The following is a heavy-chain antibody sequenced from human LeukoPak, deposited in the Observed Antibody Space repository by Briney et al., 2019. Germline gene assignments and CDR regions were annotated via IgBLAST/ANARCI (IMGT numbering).Heavy chain of an antibody. Sequence: SKTLSLTCTVSGGSISSGAYYWSWIRQPPGKGLEGIGYIYYSGSTYYNPFLKSRVTLSVDTSKNQFSLKLSSVTAADTAVYYCARDSRYYDSSRGMDVWGQGTTVTVSS. J-gene: IGHJ6*02. CDR2: IYYSGST. V-gene: IGHV4-30-4*01. D-gene: IGHD3-22*01. CDR3: ARDSRYYDSSRGMDV. CDR1: GGSISSGAYY.